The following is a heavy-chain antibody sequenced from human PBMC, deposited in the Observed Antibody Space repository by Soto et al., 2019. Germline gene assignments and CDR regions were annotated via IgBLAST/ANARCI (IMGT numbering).Heavy chain of an antibody. CDR3: AKDRPHFDL. CDR2: ISYDGSNK. V-gene: IGHV3-30*18. Sequence: QVQLVESGGGVVQPGRSLRLSCAASGFTFSSYGMHWVRQAPGKGLEWVAVISYDGSNKYYADSVKGRFTISRDNSKNTLYRQMNSLRAEDTAVYYCAKDRPHFDLWGRGTLVTVSS. CDR1: GFTFSSYG. J-gene: IGHJ2*01.